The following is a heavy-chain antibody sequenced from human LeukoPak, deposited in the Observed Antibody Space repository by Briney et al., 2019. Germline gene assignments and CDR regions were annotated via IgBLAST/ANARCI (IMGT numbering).Heavy chain of an antibody. CDR1: GGSFSGYY. D-gene: IGHD6-19*01. CDR2: INHSGST. J-gene: IGHJ2*01. V-gene: IGHV4-34*01. Sequence: PSETLSLTCAVYGGSFSGYYWSWIRQPPGKGLEWIGEINHSGSTNYNPSLKSRVTISVDTSKNQFPLKLSSVTAADTAVYYCARRRSGCFTYWYFDLWGRGPWSLSPQ. CDR3: ARRRSGCFTYWYFDL.